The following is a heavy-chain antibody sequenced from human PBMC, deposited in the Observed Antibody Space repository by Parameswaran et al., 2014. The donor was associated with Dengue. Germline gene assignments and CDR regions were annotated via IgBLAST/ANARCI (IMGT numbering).Heavy chain of an antibody. CDR2: MNPNSGNT. V-gene: IGHV1-8*01. J-gene: IGHJ4*02. Sequence: WVRQAPGQGLEWMGWMNPNSGNTGYAQKFQGRVTMTRNTSISTAYMELSSLRAEDTAVYYCAKDGAAPGHYWGQGTLVTVSS. CDR3: AKDGAAPGHY. D-gene: IGHD6-6*01.